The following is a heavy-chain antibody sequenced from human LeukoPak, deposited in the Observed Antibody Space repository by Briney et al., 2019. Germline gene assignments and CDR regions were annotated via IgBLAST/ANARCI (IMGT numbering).Heavy chain of an antibody. V-gene: IGHV3-21*04. D-gene: IGHD5-12*01. J-gene: IGHJ4*02. Sequence: GGSLRLSCAASGFTFSSYSMNWVRQAPGKGLEWVSSISSSSSYIYYADSVKGRFTISRDNSKNTLYLQMNSLRAEDTAVYYCAKVPHPRGYSGYASCFDYWGQGTLVTVSS. CDR2: ISSSSSYI. CDR3: AKVPHPRGYSGYASCFDY. CDR1: GFTFSSYS.